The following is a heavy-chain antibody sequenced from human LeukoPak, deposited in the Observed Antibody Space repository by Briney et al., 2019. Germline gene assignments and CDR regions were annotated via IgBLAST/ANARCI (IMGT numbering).Heavy chain of an antibody. J-gene: IGHJ4*02. CDR2: INPSGGST. D-gene: IGHD6-6*01. Sequence: ASVKVSCKASGYTFTSYYMHWVRQAPGQGLEWMGIINPSGGSTGYAQKFQGRVTMTRDTSTSTVYMELSSLRSEDTAVYYCARGVSPSIAARPVNYFDYWGQGTLVTVSS. V-gene: IGHV1-46*01. CDR1: GYTFTSYY. CDR3: ARGVSPSIAARPVNYFDY.